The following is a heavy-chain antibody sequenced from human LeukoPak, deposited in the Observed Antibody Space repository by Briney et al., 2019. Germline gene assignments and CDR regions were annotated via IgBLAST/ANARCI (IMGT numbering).Heavy chain of an antibody. CDR2: ISGNSKTI. CDR1: GFTFTTYS. Sequence: SGGSLRLSCAASGFTFTTYSINWVRQAPGKGLEWISYISGNSKTIYYADSVKGRFTISSDNAKNSLYLQMNSLRAEDTAVYYCARLGVTTTYNWFDPWGQGTLVTVSS. CDR3: ARLGVTTTYNWFDP. D-gene: IGHD4-11*01. J-gene: IGHJ5*02. V-gene: IGHV3-48*01.